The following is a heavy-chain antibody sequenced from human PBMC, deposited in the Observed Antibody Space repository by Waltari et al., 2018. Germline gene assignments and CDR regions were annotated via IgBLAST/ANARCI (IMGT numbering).Heavy chain of an antibody. D-gene: IGHD3-10*01. CDR2: IYTSGST. V-gene: IGHV4-61*09. J-gene: IGHJ4*02. CDR3: ARDQGYYGSGSFDY. Sequence: QVQLQESGPGLVKPSQTLSLTCTVSGGSISSGSYYWSWIRQPAGKGLEWIGYIYTSGSTNYNPSLKSRVTISVDTSKNQFSLKLSSVTAADTAVYYCARDQGYYGSGSFDYWGQGTLVTVSS. CDR1: GGSISSGSYY.